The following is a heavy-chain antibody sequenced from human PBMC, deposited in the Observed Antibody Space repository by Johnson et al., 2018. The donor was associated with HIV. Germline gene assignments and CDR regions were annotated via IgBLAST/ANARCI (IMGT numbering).Heavy chain of an antibody. J-gene: IGHJ3*02. CDR2: ISYDGSNK. Sequence: QVRLVESGGGVVQPGRSLRLSCAASGFTFSSYGMHWVRQAPGKGLEWVAVISYDGSNKYYADSVKGRFTISRDNSKNTLYLQMNSLRAEDTAVYYCAKVRGDFWSGYYGGLNDAFDIWGQGTMVTVSS. CDR1: GFTFSSYG. CDR3: AKVRGDFWSGYYGGLNDAFDI. D-gene: IGHD3-3*01. V-gene: IGHV3-30*18.